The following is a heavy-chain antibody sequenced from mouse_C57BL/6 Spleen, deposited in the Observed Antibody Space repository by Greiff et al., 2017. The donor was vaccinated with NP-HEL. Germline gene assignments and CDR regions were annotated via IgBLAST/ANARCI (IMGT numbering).Heavy chain of an antibody. CDR2: IHPSDSDT. Sequence: VQLQQPGVELVKPGASVKVSCKASGYTFTSYWMHWVKQRPGQGLEWIGRIHPSDSDTNYNQKFKGKATLTVDKSSSTAYMQLSSLTSEDSAVYYCAIGTFYYDYDGYFDYWGQGTTLTVSS. D-gene: IGHD2-4*01. J-gene: IGHJ2*01. V-gene: IGHV1-74*01. CDR3: AIGTFYYDYDGYFDY. CDR1: GYTFTSYW.